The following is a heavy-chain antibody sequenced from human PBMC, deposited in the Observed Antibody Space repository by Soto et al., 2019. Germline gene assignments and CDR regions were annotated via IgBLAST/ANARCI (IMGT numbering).Heavy chain of an antibody. Sequence: SETLSLTCTVSGGSISNYYWNWIRQSPGKGLEWIGYIYSSGSTHFNPSLQNRVTISIDTSKNQVSLKVNSVTAADTALYYCARDHPHSYGVYYFDYWGQGTPVTVSS. D-gene: IGHD5-18*01. CDR3: ARDHPHSYGVYYFDY. V-gene: IGHV4-59*01. CDR1: GGSISNYY. CDR2: IYSSGST. J-gene: IGHJ4*02.